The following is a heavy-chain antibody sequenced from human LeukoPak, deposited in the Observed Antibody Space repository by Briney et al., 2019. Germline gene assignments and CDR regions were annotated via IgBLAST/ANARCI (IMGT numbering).Heavy chain of an antibody. J-gene: IGHJ4*02. CDR1: GYTFTSYG. D-gene: IGHD3-10*01. CDR2: ISAYNGNT. V-gene: IGHV1-18*04. CDR3: ARVPKPLRFGGKSKAGREYYFDY. Sequence: ASVKVSCKASGYTFTSYGISWVRQAPGQGLEWMGWISAYNGNTNYAQKLQGRVTMTTDTSTSTAYMELRSLRSDDTAVYYCARVPKPLRFGGKSKAGREYYFDYWGQGTLVTVSS.